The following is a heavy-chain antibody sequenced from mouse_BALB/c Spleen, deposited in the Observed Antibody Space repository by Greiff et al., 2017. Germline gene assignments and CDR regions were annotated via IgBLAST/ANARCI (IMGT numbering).Heavy chain of an antibody. Sequence: DVQLVESGGGLVQPGGSRKLSCAASGFTFSSFGMHWVRQAPEKGLEWVVSISSGSSTIYYSDTVTGRFTISRDNPKTTLFLQMTSLRSEDTAMYYWASQGCADWGQGTLVTVSA. V-gene: IGHV5-17*02. J-gene: IGHJ3*01. CDR3: ASQGCAD. CDR1: GFTFSSFG. CDR2: ISSGSSTI.